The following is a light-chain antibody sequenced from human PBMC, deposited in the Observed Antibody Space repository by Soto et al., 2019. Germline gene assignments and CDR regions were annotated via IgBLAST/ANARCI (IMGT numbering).Light chain of an antibody. J-gene: IGKJ4*01. CDR3: QQSFGTPLT. CDR1: QNIKKY. CDR2: TAS. V-gene: IGKV1-39*01. Sequence: DIQMTQSPSSLSASVGDRVTITCLASQNIKKYLNWYQQKPGKAPNLLIYTASSLQVGLPSRFSGSGSATDLTLTISSLQPEDSATHYCQQSFGTPLTFCRRTQVDI.